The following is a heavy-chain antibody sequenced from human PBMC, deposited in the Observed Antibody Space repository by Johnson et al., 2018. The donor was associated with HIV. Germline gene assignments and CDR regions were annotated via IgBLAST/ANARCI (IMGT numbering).Heavy chain of an antibody. D-gene: IGHD5-12*01. V-gene: IGHV3-9*01. J-gene: IGHJ3*02. CDR2: ISWHSGSI. CDR1: GFTFDDYA. CDR3: AKDGGYSGYADVFDI. Sequence: VQVLESGGGLVQPGRSLRLSCAASGFTFDDYAMHWVRQAPGKGLEWVAGISWHSGSIVYVDSVKGRFTISRDNAKNSLYLQMNSLRADDTALYYCAKDGGYSGYADVFDIWGQGTMVTVSS.